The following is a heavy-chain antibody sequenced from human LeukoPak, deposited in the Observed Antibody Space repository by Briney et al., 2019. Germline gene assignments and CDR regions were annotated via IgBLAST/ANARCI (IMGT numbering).Heavy chain of an antibody. CDR3: VKDSASTATNYYYYWGMNV. CDR2: ISDNGAST. D-gene: IGHD2-15*01. J-gene: IGHJ6*02. CDR1: GSTFSTYG. Sequence: GGSLRLSCAASGSTFSTYGMHWVRQAPGKGLEWVATISDNGASTYYADSIKGRSSISRDNTKNTLSLQLDSLRPGDTAVYYCVKDSASTATNYYYYWGMNVWGQGTTVTVSS. V-gene: IGHV3-30*18.